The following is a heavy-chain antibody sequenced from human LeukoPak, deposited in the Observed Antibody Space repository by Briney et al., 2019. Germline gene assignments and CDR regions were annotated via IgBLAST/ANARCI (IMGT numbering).Heavy chain of an antibody. Sequence: SETLSLTCAVSGYSISSGYYWGWIRQPPGRGLEWIGTIYHSGSTYYNPSLKSRVTISVDTSKNQFSLKLSSVTAADTAVYYCARVGGIRLHMYYYYMDVWGKGTTVTVSS. D-gene: IGHD3-16*01. CDR1: GYSISSGYY. CDR2: IYHSGST. CDR3: ARVGGIRLHMYYYYMDV. V-gene: IGHV4-38-2*01. J-gene: IGHJ6*03.